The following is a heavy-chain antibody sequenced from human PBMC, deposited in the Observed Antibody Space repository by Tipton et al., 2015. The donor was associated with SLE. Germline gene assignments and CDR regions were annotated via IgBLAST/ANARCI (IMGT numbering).Heavy chain of an antibody. CDR2: INHSGST. J-gene: IGHJ5*02. D-gene: IGHD3-10*01. Sequence: TLSLTCAVYGGSFSGYYWSWIRQPPGKGLEWIGEINHSGSTNYNPSLKSRVTISVDTSKNQFSLKLSSVTAADTAVYYCAREWRITSPWFDPWGQGTLVTVSS. V-gene: IGHV4-34*01. CDR1: GGSFSGYY. CDR3: AREWRITSPWFDP.